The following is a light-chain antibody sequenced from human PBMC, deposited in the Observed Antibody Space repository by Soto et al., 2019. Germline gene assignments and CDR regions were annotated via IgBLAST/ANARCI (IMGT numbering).Light chain of an antibody. Sequence: DIQMTQSPSSVSASVGDRVIITCRASQGISSWLVWYQQKLGEAPKLLIFAASRLQSGVPSRFRGSGSGTDFPLTISSLQPEDFGTYYCQQADSFPLTFGGGTKVDIK. CDR2: AAS. CDR3: QQADSFPLT. V-gene: IGKV1D-12*01. CDR1: QGISSW. J-gene: IGKJ4*01.